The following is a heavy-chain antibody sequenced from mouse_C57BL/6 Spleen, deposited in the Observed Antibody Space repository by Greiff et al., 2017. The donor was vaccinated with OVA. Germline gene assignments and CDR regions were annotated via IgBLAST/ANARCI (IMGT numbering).Heavy chain of an antibody. CDR1: GYAFSSYW. CDR2: IYPGDGDT. D-gene: IGHD2-4*01. J-gene: IGHJ1*03. V-gene: IGHV1-80*01. Sequence: QVQLKQSGAELVKPGASVKISCKASGYAFSSYWMNWVKQRPGKGLEWIGQIYPGDGDTNYNGKFKGKATLTADKSSSTAYMQLSSLTSEDSAVYFCARGADYYWYFDVWGTGTTVTVSS. CDR3: ARGADYYWYFDV.